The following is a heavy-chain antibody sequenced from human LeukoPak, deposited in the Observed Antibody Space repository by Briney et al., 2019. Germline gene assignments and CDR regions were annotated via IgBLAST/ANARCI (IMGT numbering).Heavy chain of an antibody. Sequence: GGSLRLSCTASGFTFSSYEMNWVRQAPGKGLEWVSAISGSGGSTYYADSVKGRFTISRDNSKNTLYLQMNSLRAEDTAVYYCAKDQQGSRRDYFDYWGQGTLVTVSS. J-gene: IGHJ4*02. D-gene: IGHD1/OR15-1a*01. CDR2: ISGSGGST. CDR3: AKDQQGSRRDYFDY. V-gene: IGHV3-23*01. CDR1: GFTFSSYE.